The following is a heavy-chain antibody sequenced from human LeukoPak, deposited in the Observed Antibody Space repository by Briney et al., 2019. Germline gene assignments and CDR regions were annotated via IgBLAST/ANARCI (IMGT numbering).Heavy chain of an antibody. CDR1: GFTFNSYA. CDR3: ARDGRNYYDRSGYYSALAY. J-gene: IGHJ4*02. Sequence: PGRSLRHSCAASGFTFNSYAMHWVRQAPGRGLEWVAVISYDGSNKYYADSVKGRFTISRDNSKNTLYLQMNSLRADDTAVYYCARDGRNYYDRSGYYSALAYWGQGTLVTVSS. CDR2: ISYDGSNK. D-gene: IGHD3-22*01. V-gene: IGHV3-30-3*01.